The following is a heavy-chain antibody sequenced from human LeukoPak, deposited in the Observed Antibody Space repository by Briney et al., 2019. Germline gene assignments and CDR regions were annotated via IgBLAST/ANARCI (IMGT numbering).Heavy chain of an antibody. J-gene: IGHJ3*02. CDR3: RCDAFDI. CDR2: ISAFNGNT. V-gene: IGHV1-18*01. Sequence: ASVNVSCKASGYTWTSYGFTWVRQAPGQGLEWMGWISAFNGNTNFAQKLQGRVTMTTDTSTSTAYMELRSLRSDDTAVYYCRCDAFDIWGQGTMVTVSS. CDR1: GYTWTSYG.